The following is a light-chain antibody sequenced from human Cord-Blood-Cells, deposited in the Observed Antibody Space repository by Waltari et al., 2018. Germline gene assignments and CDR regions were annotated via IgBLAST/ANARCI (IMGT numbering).Light chain of an antibody. J-gene: IGLJ2*01. CDR3: QSYDSSLSGVV. V-gene: IGLV1-40*01. Sequence: QSVLTQPPSVSGAPGQRVTISCTGSSSNIGAGYDVHWYQQLPGTAPKLLIYGNSNRPAGVPDRFSSSKSGTSASLAITGLQAEDEAEYYCQSYDSSLSGVVFGGGTKLTVL. CDR1: SSNIGAGYD. CDR2: GNS.